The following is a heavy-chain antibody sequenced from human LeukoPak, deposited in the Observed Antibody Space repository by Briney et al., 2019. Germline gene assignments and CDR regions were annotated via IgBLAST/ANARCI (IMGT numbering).Heavy chain of an antibody. D-gene: IGHD6-13*01. Sequence: TGGSLRLSCVASGFTFSTYGMTWVRQAPGKGLEWVSAISGSGGITYYADSVKGRFTISRDNSKNTLYLQMNSLRAEDTAVYYCARGLAADYWGQGTLVTVSS. J-gene: IGHJ4*02. CDR2: ISGSGGIT. CDR3: ARGLAADY. CDR1: GFTFSTYG. V-gene: IGHV3-23*01.